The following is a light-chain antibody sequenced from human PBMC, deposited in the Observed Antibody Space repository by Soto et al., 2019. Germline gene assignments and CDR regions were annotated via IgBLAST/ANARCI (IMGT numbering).Light chain of an antibody. J-gene: IGLJ2*01. CDR1: SSDVGGYNY. CDR2: EVS. Sequence: QSALTQPPSASGSPGQSVTISCTGTSSDVGGYNYVSWYQQHPGKAPKLMISEVSKRPSGVPDRFSGSKSGNTASLTVSGLHTEDEADYYCSSFAGNNNVVFGGGTKVPVL. V-gene: IGLV2-8*01. CDR3: SSFAGNNNVV.